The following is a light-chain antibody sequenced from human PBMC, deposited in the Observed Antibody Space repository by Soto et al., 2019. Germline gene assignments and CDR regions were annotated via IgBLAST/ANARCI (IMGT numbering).Light chain of an antibody. CDR3: QQYHSYPLT. Sequence: DIQMTQSPSTLSASVGERVTITCRASQSISAWLAWYQPKPGKAPKLLIYKASNVESGVPSRFSGSGSGTEFTLTISSLQPDDFATYYCQQYHSYPLTFGQGTRLEIK. J-gene: IGKJ5*01. CDR1: QSISAW. CDR2: KAS. V-gene: IGKV1-5*03.